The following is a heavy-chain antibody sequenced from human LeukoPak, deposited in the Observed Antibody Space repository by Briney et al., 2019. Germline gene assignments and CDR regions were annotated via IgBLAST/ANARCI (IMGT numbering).Heavy chain of an antibody. CDR3: ASQQLGPAFDI. V-gene: IGHV1-69*05. Sequence: SVKVSCKASGGTFSSYAISWARQAPGQGLEWMGGIIPIFGTANYAQKFQGRVTITTDESTSTAYMELSSLRSEDTAVYYCASQQLGPAFDIWGQGTMVTVSS. J-gene: IGHJ3*02. D-gene: IGHD6-6*01. CDR2: IIPIFGTA. CDR1: GGTFSSYA.